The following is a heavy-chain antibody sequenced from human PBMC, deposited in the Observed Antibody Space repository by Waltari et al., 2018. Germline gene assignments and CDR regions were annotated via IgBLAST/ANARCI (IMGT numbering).Heavy chain of an antibody. CDR1: GFSFSSYW. CDR2: IKQDGSEN. D-gene: IGHD4-17*01. V-gene: IGHV3-7*01. CDR3: ARVFVYGANSGKRPMDV. Sequence: EVQMVESGGGLVQPGGSLRLSCAASGFSFSSYWMTWVSQAPGKGLEGVANIKQDGSENYYVDSVKGRFTISRDDAKNSLYLQMNSLRNEDTAVYFCARVFVYGANSGKRPMDVWGKGTTVTVSS. J-gene: IGHJ6*03.